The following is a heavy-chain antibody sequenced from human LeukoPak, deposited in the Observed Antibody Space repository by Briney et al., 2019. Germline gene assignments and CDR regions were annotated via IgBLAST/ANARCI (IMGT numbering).Heavy chain of an antibody. D-gene: IGHD5-18*01. J-gene: IGHJ6*02. CDR3: AKHRGYSYGSLGMDV. CDR1: GFTFSSYG. Sequence: GRPLRLSCAASGFTFSSYGMHWVRQAPGKGLEWVAVISYDRSNKYYADSVKGRFTISRDNPKNTLYLQMNSLRAEDTAVYYCAKHRGYSYGSLGMDVWGQGTTVTVSS. CDR2: ISYDRSNK. V-gene: IGHV3-30*18.